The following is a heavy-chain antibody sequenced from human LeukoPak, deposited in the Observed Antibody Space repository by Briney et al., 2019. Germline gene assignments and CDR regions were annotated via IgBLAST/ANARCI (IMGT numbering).Heavy chain of an antibody. V-gene: IGHV3-30*03. CDR3: VSYSSSWYGYFQH. D-gene: IGHD6-13*01. CDR2: ISYDGSNK. J-gene: IGHJ1*01. Sequence: GGSLRLSCAASGFTFSSYGMHWVRQAPGKGLEWVAVISYDGSNKYYADSVKGRFTISRDNSKNTLYLQMNSLRAEDTAVYYCVSYSSSWYGYFQHWGQGTLVTVSS. CDR1: GFTFSSYG.